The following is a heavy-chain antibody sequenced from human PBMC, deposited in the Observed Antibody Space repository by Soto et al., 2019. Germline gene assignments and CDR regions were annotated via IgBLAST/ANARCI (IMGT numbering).Heavy chain of an antibody. D-gene: IGHD4-4*01. CDR2: INPSGGST. V-gene: IGHV1-46*01. CDR3: ARRGGDGYSRYFDY. J-gene: IGHJ4*02. Sequence: QVQVVQSGAEVKMPGASVKVSCKASGYTFTTYWMHWVRQAPGQGLEWMGIINPSGGSTIYAQKFQGRGTMTRDTSTSTVYMELSSLRSEDTAVYYCARRGGDGYSRYFDYWGQGTLVIVSS. CDR1: GYTFTTYW.